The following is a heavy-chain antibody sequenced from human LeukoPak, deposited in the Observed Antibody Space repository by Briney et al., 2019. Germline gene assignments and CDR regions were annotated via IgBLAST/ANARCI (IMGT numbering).Heavy chain of an antibody. J-gene: IGHJ4*02. Sequence: GGSLRLSCAASGFTFSTYWMHWVRQAPGKGLVWVSGLNSDGSITGYVDSVKGRFTISRDNSKNTLYLQMNSLRAEDTAVYYCAKGIAAAGTVYWGQGTLVTVSS. D-gene: IGHD6-13*01. V-gene: IGHV3-74*01. CDR1: GFTFSTYW. CDR2: LNSDGSIT. CDR3: AKGIAAAGTVY.